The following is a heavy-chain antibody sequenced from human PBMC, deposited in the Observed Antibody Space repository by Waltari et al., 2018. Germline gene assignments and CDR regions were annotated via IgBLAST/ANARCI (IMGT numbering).Heavy chain of an antibody. Sequence: QVQLVESGGGVVQPGGSLRLSCAASGFTFSSYGMHWVRQAPGKGLGWVAFIRYDGSNKYYADSVKGRFTISRDNSKNTLYLQMNSLRAEDTAVYYCAKDLTISSGWYRGRSYGMDVWGQGTTVTVSS. CDR3: AKDLTISSGWYRGRSYGMDV. D-gene: IGHD6-19*01. CDR1: GFTFSSYG. J-gene: IGHJ6*02. CDR2: IRYDGSNK. V-gene: IGHV3-30*02.